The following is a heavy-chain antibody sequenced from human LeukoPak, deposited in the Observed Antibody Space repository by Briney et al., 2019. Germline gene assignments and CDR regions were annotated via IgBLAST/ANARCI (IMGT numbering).Heavy chain of an antibody. V-gene: IGHV4-59*01. CDR2: IYYSGST. D-gene: IGHD3-3*01. CDR3: ARGGSYYDLWSGYYDYYYYMDV. Sequence: PSETLSLTCTLSGGSISSYYWSWLRQPPGKGLEWIGYIYYSGSTNYNPSLKSRVTISLDTSKNQFSLRLTSVTAADTAVYYCARGGSYYDLWSGYYDYYYYMDVWGKGTTVTVSS. CDR1: GGSISSYY. J-gene: IGHJ6*03.